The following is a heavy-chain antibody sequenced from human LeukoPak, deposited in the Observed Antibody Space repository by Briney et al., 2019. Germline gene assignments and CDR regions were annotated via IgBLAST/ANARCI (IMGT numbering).Heavy chain of an antibody. V-gene: IGHV3-53*01. CDR2: IYSGGST. CDR1: GFTVSSNY. J-gene: IGHJ4*02. D-gene: IGHD3-22*01. Sequence: GGSLRLSCAASGFTVSSNYMSWVRQAPGKGLEWVAVIYSGGSTNYADSVKGRFTISRDNAKNTLFLQINSLRAEDTAVYYCARISSDSISYYDHWGQGTLVTVSS. CDR3: ARISSDSISYYDH.